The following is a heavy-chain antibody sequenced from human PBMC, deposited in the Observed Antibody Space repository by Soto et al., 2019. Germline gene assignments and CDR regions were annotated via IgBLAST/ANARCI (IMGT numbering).Heavy chain of an antibody. CDR3: TKDVGFQQHLVVFDP. D-gene: IGHD1-1*01. J-gene: IGHJ5*02. V-gene: IGHV1-69*01. CDR2: IIPMFRSS. Sequence: QVQLVQSGAEAKKPGSSVKVSCKASGGTFTDYAFSWVRQAPGQGLEWMGGIIPMFRSSHFAQKFQDRLTIFEDASAGTAYMELSSLRSDDTAIYYCTKDVGFQQHLVVFDPWGQGTLVTVSS. CDR1: GGTFTDYA.